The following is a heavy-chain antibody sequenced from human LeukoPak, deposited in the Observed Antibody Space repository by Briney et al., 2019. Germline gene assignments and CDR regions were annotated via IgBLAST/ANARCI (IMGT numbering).Heavy chain of an antibody. J-gene: IGHJ4*02. CDR1: GFTFSSYS. CDR3: ARGSSSVTLPGD. CDR2: IWYDGNNK. Sequence: GGSLRLSCAASGFTFSSYSMNWVRQAPGKGLEWVAVIWYDGNNKYYADSVKGRFTISRDNSKNTLYLQMNSLRVEDTAVYYCARGSSSVTLPGDWGQGTLVTVSS. V-gene: IGHV3-33*08. D-gene: IGHD2-2*01.